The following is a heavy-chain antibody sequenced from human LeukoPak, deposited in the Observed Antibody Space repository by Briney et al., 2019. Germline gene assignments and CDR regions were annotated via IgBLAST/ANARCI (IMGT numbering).Heavy chain of an antibody. CDR3: ARVKDPGGYYYYYYMDV. CDR2: INHSGGT. D-gene: IGHD3-16*01. Sequence: SETLSLTCTVSGGSISSSSYYWGWIRQPPGEGLEWIGEINHSGGTKYNPSLKSRVTISVDTSKNQFSLKLSSVTAADTAMYYCARVKDPGGYYYYYYMDVWGKGTTVTVSS. J-gene: IGHJ6*03. CDR1: GGSISSSSYY. V-gene: IGHV4-39*07.